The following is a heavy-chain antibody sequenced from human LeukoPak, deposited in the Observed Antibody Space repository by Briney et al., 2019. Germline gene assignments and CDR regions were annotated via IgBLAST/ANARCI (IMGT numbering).Heavy chain of an antibody. V-gene: IGHV3-21*01. CDR2: ISSSSSYI. CDR3: ARDVSSGYCSSTSCSAFDY. CDR1: AFIFSGHW. D-gene: IGHD2-2*01. J-gene: IGHJ4*02. Sequence: GGSLRLSCEGSAFIFSGHWMNWVPQTPGKGLEWVSSISSSSSYIYYADSVKGRFTISRDNAKNSLYLQMNSLRAEDTAVYYCARDVSSGYCSSTSCSAFDYWGQGTLVTVSS.